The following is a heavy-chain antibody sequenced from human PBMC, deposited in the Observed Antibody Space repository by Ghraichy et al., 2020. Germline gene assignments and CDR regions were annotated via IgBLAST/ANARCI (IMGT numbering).Heavy chain of an antibody. D-gene: IGHD5-12*01. V-gene: IGHV4-59*02. J-gene: IGHJ4*02. CDR2: IYYSGST. Sequence: SETLSLTCAVAGGSVSNYHWSWIRQSPGKGLEWIGYIYYSGSTNYNPSLKSRVTISVDTSKNQFSLKLSSVTAADTAVYYCAREEGYHKPVDYWGQGILVTVSS. CDR1: GGSVSNYH. CDR3: AREEGYHKPVDY.